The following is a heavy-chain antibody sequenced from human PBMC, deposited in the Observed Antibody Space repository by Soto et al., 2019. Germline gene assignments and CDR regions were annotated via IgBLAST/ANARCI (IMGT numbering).Heavy chain of an antibody. V-gene: IGHV1-18*04. D-gene: IGHD6-6*01. CDR1: GYTFTSYG. J-gene: IGHJ5*02. CDR2: ISAYNGNT. Sequence: GASVKVSCKASGYTFTSYGISWVRQAPGQGLEWMGWISAYNGNTNYAQKLQGRVTMTRDTSISTAYMELSRLRSDDTAVYYCARAFVRSWFDPWGQGTLVTVSS. CDR3: ARAFVRSWFDP.